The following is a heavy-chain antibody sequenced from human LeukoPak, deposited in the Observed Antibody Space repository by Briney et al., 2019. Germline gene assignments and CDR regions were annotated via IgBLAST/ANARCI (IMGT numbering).Heavy chain of an antibody. V-gene: IGHV3-33*01. CDR3: ARRLGELDY. D-gene: IGHD3-16*01. CDR2: IWYDGSKK. J-gene: IGHJ4*02. CDR1: GFSLSSYG. Sequence: QSGGSLRLSCAASGFSLSSYGMHWVRQAPGKGLEWVAVIWYDGSKKYYADSVKGRFTISRDNSKNTLYLQMNSLRAEDTAVYYCARRLGELDYWGQGTLVTVSS.